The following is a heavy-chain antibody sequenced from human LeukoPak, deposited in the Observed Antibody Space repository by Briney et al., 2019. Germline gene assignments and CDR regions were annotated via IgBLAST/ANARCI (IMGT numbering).Heavy chain of an antibody. CDR2: IIPISGAA. J-gene: IGHJ4*02. Sequence: SVKVSCKAVGDTFSIYGISWVRQAPGQGLEWMGGIIPISGAAEYAQKFQGRVTITADEPTTTAYMELTSLTSDDTAVYYCARGKTRSGSPGYWGQGTLVTVSS. V-gene: IGHV1-69*13. CDR3: ARGKTRSGSPGY. CDR1: GDTFSIYG. D-gene: IGHD1-26*01.